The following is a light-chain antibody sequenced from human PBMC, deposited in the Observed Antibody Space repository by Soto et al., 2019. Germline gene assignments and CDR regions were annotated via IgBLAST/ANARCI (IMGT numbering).Light chain of an antibody. CDR1: QSVSSSY. J-gene: IGKJ5*01. CDR2: GAS. V-gene: IGKV3-20*01. Sequence: EIVLTQSPGTLSLSPGERATLSCRASQSVSSSYLAWYQQKPGQAPRLLIYGASSRATGIPDRFSGSGSGTDFTLTISRLEPEDFAVYYCQQDGSSRPVTFGQGTRLEIK. CDR3: QQDGSSRPVT.